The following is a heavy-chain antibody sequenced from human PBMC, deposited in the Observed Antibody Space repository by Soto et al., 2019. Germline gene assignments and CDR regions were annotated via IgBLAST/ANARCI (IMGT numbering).Heavy chain of an antibody. CDR2: IYHSVST. CDR1: GGSISSGGYS. V-gene: IGHV4-30-2*01. CDR3: ARAGGLGAVAVDY. Sequence: QPQLQDSGSGLVKPSQTLSLTCAVSGGSISSGGYSWSWIRQPPGKGLEWIGYIYHSVSTYYNPSLKSRVTISVDRSKNQFSLKLSSVTAADTAVYYCARAGGLGAVAVDYWCQGTLVTVSS. D-gene: IGHD6-19*01. J-gene: IGHJ4*02.